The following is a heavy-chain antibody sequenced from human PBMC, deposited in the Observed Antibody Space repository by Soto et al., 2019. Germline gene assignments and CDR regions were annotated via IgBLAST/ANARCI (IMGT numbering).Heavy chain of an antibody. CDR3: VRVDYSSSLDV. V-gene: IGHV4-31*03. CDR2: IYYSGST. CDR1: GGSLSSGGHY. J-gene: IGHJ6*02. Sequence: QVQLQESGPGLVKPSQTLSLTCTVYGGSLSSGGHYWSWIRKQPGKGLEWIGYIYYSGSTYYNPSPESRLTISVDTSKNQLSLKVSSVTAADTAVYYCVRVDYSSSLDVWGQGTTVTVSS. D-gene: IGHD6-6*01.